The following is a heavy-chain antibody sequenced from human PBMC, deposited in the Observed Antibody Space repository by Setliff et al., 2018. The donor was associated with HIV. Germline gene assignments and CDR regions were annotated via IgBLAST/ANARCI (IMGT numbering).Heavy chain of an antibody. J-gene: IGHJ4*02. D-gene: IGHD6-13*01. CDR2: IYTSGST. CDR1: GGSISSHY. CDR3: ARGRGSSSSWPIDY. V-gene: IGHV4-4*07. Sequence: PSETLSLTCSVSGGSISSHYWTWIRQPAGKGLEWIGRIYTSGSTDYNPSLKSRVTMSVDTSKNQFSLKLTSVTAADTAVYYCARGRGSSSSWPIDYWGQGTLVTVSS.